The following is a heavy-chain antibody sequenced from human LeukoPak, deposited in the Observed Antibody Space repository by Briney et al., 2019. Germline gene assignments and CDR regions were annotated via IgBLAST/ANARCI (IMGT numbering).Heavy chain of an antibody. CDR3: ARLCTVVTAKMRYNWFDP. V-gene: IGHV4-34*01. J-gene: IGHJ5*02. CDR1: GGSFSDYY. Sequence: SETLSLTCAVYGGSFSDYYWSWIRQPPGKGLEWIGEINHSGSTNYNPSLKSRVTISVDTSKNQFSLKLSSVTAADTAVYYCARLCTVVTAKMRYNWFDPWGQGTLVTVSS. CDR2: INHSGST. D-gene: IGHD2-21*02.